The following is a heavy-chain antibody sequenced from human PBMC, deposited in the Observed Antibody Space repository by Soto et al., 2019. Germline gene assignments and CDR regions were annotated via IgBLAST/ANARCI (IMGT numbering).Heavy chain of an antibody. Sequence: GGALRLSCADSGFTFSSYGMHWVRQAPGKGLEWVAVISYDGSNKYYADSVKGRFTISRDNSKNTLYLQMNSLRAEDTAVYYCAKTIGNYYDSSGLGFGPWGQGTLVTVSS. CDR3: AKTIGNYYDSSGLGFGP. V-gene: IGHV3-30*18. CDR1: GFTFSSYG. CDR2: ISYDGSNK. D-gene: IGHD3-22*01. J-gene: IGHJ5*02.